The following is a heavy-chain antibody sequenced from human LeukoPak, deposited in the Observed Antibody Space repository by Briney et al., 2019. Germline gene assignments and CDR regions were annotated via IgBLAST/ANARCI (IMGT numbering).Heavy chain of an antibody. V-gene: IGHV3-30*18. Sequence: HPGRSLRLSCAASGFTFSSYGMHWVRQAPGKGLEWVAVISYDGSNKYYADSVKGRFTISRDNSKNTLYLQMNSLRAEDTAVYYCAKEKKRIAAAGPGSGYGMDVWGQGTTVTVSS. D-gene: IGHD6-13*01. J-gene: IGHJ6*02. CDR2: ISYDGSNK. CDR1: GFTFSSYG. CDR3: AKEKKRIAAAGPGSGYGMDV.